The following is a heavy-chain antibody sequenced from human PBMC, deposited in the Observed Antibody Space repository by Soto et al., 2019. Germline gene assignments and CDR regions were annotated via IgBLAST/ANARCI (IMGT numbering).Heavy chain of an antibody. Sequence: GGSLRLSCADSGFTFSSYAMHWVRQAPGKWLEWVAVISYDGSNKYYADSVKGRFTISRDNSKNTLYLQMNSLRAEDTAVYYCARPWDPLGIQLWLRRYYYYGMDVWGQGXTVTVSS. CDR2: ISYDGSNK. D-gene: IGHD5-18*01. J-gene: IGHJ6*02. V-gene: IGHV3-30-3*01. CDR1: GFTFSSYA. CDR3: ARPWDPLGIQLWLRRYYYYGMDV.